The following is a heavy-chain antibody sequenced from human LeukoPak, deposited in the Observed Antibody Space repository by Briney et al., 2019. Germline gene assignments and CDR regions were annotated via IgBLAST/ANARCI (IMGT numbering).Heavy chain of an antibody. J-gene: IGHJ4*02. V-gene: IGHV1-24*01. Sequence: ASVKVSCKVSGDTLTEISIHWVRQTPGKGFEWMGGLHPEDREVIYAQKFQGRVTMTEDSSTDTAYMDLRGLRSEDTAVYYCATAEQLVWGQGTLVTVSS. CDR3: ATAEQLV. CDR1: GDTLTEIS. CDR2: LHPEDREV. D-gene: IGHD6-6*01.